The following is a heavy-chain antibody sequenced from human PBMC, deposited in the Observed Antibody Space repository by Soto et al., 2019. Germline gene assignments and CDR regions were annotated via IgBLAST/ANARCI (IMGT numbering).Heavy chain of an antibody. J-gene: IGHJ5*02. CDR3: ARGSSDSSGYHLRWSRFDP. Sequence: PSETLSLTCTVSGGSISSGGYYWSWIRQHPGKGLEWIGYIYYSGSTYYNPSLKSRVTISVDTSKNQFPLKLSSVTAADTAVYYCARGSSDSSGYHLRWSRFDPWGQGTLVTVSS. V-gene: IGHV4-31*03. CDR1: GGSISSGGYY. D-gene: IGHD3-22*01. CDR2: IYYSGST.